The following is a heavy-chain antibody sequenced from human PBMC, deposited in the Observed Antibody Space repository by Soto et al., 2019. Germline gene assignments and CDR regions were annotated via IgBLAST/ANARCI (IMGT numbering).Heavy chain of an antibody. D-gene: IGHD3-10*01. CDR3: ARGGAMVRGVIMSAESSPFDY. V-gene: IGHV4-34*01. CDR2: INHSGST. J-gene: IGHJ4*02. Sequence: SETLSLTCAVYGGSFSGYYWSWIRQPPGKGLEWIGEINHSGSTNYNPSLKSRVTISVDTSKNQFSLKLSSVTAADTAVYYCARGGAMVRGVIMSAESSPFDYWGQGTLVTVSS. CDR1: GGSFSGYY.